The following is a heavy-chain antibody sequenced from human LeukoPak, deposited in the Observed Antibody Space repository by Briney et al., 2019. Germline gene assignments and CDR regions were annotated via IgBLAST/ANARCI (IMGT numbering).Heavy chain of an antibody. V-gene: IGHV3-30*18. CDR1: GFTFSSYG. J-gene: IGHJ3*02. Sequence: GRSLRLSCAASGFTFSSYGMHWVRQAPGKGLEWVAVISYDGSNKYYADSVKGRFIISRDNSKNTLYLQMNSLRAEDTAVYYCAKDLTPVAGWYPFDIWGQGTMVTVSS. CDR2: ISYDGSNK. D-gene: IGHD6-19*01. CDR3: AKDLTPVAGWYPFDI.